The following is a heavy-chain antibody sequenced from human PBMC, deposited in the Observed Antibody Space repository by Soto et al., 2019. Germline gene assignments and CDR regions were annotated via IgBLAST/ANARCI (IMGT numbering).Heavy chain of an antibody. CDR1: GFTFSSYA. Sequence: EVQLLESGGGLVQPGGSLRLSCAASGFTFSSYAMSWVRQAPGKGLEWVSAISGSGGSTYYADSVKGRFTISGDNSKNTLYLQMNSLRAEDTAVYYCAKGGGIAAAGEYYYGMDVWGQGTTVTVSS. V-gene: IGHV3-23*01. CDR2: ISGSGGST. CDR3: AKGGGIAAAGEYYYGMDV. J-gene: IGHJ6*02. D-gene: IGHD6-13*01.